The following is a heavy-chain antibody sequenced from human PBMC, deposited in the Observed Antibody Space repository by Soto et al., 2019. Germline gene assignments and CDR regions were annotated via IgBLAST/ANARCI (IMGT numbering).Heavy chain of an antibody. V-gene: IGHV1-69*13. Sequence: ASVKVSCKASGGNFSSYGISWVRQAPGQGLEWMGGIVPLFGTTNYAHKFRGRVTITADESTSTVYMELSSLRSGDTAVYYCAKASGRSWYNWFDPWGQGTLVTV. J-gene: IGHJ5*02. D-gene: IGHD6-13*01. CDR1: GGNFSSYG. CDR2: IVPLFGTT. CDR3: AKASGRSWYNWFDP.